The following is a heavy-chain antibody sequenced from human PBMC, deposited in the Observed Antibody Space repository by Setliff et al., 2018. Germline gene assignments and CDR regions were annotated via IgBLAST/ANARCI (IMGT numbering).Heavy chain of an antibody. CDR2: INVSGGSA. Sequence: ASVKVSCKTSGYSFIRYYMYWVRQAPGQGLEWMGLINVSGGSASYEQKFQGRVTMTRDTSTGTVYMELTSLTFGDTAIYYCARDIGVTIAGATFRGFDTWGQGTQVTVSS. J-gene: IGHJ4*02. CDR1: GYSFIRYY. CDR3: ARDIGVTIAGATFRGFDT. V-gene: IGHV1-46*01. D-gene: IGHD3-9*01.